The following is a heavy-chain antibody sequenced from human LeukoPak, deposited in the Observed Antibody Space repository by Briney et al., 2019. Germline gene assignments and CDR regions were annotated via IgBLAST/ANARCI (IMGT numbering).Heavy chain of an antibody. CDR3: ARGVRGRGYSQVYYFDY. V-gene: IGHV1-8*01. J-gene: IGHJ4*02. D-gene: IGHD3-16*01. Sequence: ASVKVSCKASGYTFTSYDINWVRQATGQGLEWMGWMNPNSGNTGYAQKFQGRVTMTRNTSISTAYMELSSLRSEDTAVYYCARGVRGRGYSQVYYFDYWGQGTLVTVSS. CDR2: MNPNSGNT. CDR1: GYTFTSYD.